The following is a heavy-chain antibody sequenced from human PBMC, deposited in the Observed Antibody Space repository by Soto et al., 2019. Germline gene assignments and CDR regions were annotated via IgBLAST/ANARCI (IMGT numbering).Heavy chain of an antibody. V-gene: IGHV1-69*01. CDR2: IMPVFGKA. J-gene: IGHJ4*02. CDR1: GGTFSKNT. CDR3: ATLYYYDSSGYGYYFDY. Sequence: QVQLVQSGAEVKKPGSSVKVSCKASGGTFSKNTISWVRQAPGQGLEWMGGIMPVFGKANYAQKFQGRVTITADEYTRTAYMELSRLKSEDTAVYYCATLYYYDSSGYGYYFDYWGQGTLGTVSS. D-gene: IGHD3-22*01.